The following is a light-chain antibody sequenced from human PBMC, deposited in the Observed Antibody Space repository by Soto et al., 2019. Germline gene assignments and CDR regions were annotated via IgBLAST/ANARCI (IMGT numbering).Light chain of an antibody. Sequence: EIVLTQSPGTLSLSPGERATLSCRASQSVSSTYLAWYQQKPGQAPRLLIYGASSRAPGITDRFSGSGSGTDFNLTISRLEPGEFEVYYCPRSDLSQFPFGQGTKLEIK. V-gene: IGKV3-20*01. CDR1: QSVSSTY. CDR2: GAS. J-gene: IGKJ2*01. CDR3: PRSDLSQFP.